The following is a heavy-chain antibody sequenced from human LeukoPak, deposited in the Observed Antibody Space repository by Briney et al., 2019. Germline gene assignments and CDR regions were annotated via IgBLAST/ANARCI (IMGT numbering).Heavy chain of an antibody. Sequence: SETLSLTCTVSGGSISSSSYYWGWIRQPPGKGLEWIGSIYYSGSTYYNPSLKSRVTISVDTSKNQFSLKLSSVTAADTAVYYCARAHRPYEVGELFLWWGQGTLVTVSS. J-gene: IGHJ4*02. CDR2: IYYSGST. D-gene: IGHD3-10*01. CDR1: GGSISSSSYY. CDR3: ARAHRPYEVGELFLW. V-gene: IGHV4-39*07.